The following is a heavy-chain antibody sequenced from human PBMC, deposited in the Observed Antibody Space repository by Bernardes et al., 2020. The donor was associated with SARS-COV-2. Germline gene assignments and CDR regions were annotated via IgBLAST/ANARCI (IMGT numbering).Heavy chain of an antibody. D-gene: IGHD3-22*01. J-gene: IGHJ4*02. V-gene: IGHV3-49*03. Sequence: GGSLRLSCTASGFNFAEYAMSWFRQAPGKGLEWVGFIRSKAYAVTTEYAASVKGRFTISRDDSKNIAYLQMNSLKTEDTAMYYCSRAGPFYSDTSGYSYYFDYWGQGTLVTVSS. CDR2: IRSKAYAVTT. CDR1: GFNFAEYA. CDR3: SRAGPFYSDTSGYSYYFDY.